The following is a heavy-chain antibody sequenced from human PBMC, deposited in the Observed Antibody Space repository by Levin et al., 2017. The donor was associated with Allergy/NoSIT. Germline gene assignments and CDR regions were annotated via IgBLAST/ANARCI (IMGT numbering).Heavy chain of an antibody. J-gene: IGHJ3*02. V-gene: IGHV3-13*01. D-gene: IGHD1-26*01. Sequence: GESLKISCAASGFTFSRYDMHWVRQPTGKGLEWVSAIGTTGDTYYPGSVKGRFTISRENAKNSLYLQMNSLTAGDTAVYYCERAGIVRATVNDFDIWGQGTMVTVS. CDR1: GFTFSRYD. CDR3: ERAGIVRATVNDFDI. CDR2: IGTTGDT.